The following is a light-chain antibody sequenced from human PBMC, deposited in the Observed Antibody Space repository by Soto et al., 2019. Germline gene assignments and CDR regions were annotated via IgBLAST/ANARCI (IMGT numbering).Light chain of an antibody. CDR1: QSVSTS. J-gene: IGKJ1*01. CDR3: QVRDVWPS. Sequence: IVLTQSPATLSLSPGERAALSCRASQSVSTSLAWYQHKPGQAPRLLIYDASKRAPGIPARFSGSGSGTDFTLTISSLELEDFAVYYCQVRDVWPSFGQGTKVEIK. CDR2: DAS. V-gene: IGKV3-11*01.